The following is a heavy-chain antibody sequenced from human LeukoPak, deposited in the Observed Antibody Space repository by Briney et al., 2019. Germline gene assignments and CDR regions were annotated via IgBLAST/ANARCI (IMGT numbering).Heavy chain of an antibody. J-gene: IGHJ4*02. D-gene: IGHD3-10*01. CDR1: GGSFSGYY. Sequence: SETLSLTCAVYGGSFSGYYWSWIRQPPGKGLEWIGEINHSGSTNYNPSLKSRVTISVDTSKNQFSLKLSSVTAADTAVYYCARGGRFGELLSETPGGPEDYWGQGSLITVSS. CDR3: ARGGRFGELLSETPGGPEDY. V-gene: IGHV4-34*01. CDR2: INHSGST.